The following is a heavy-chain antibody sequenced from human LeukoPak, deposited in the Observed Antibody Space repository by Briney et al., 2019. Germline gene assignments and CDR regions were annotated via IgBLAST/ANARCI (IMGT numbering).Heavy chain of an antibody. Sequence: GGSLRLSCAASGFAFSVYEMYWVRQAPGKGLEWVSYISSSGGTRYYADSVKGRFTISRDNAKTSLYLQMNSLRAEDTAVYYCATLTVASSFDYWGQGTLVTVSS. CDR1: GFAFSVYE. J-gene: IGHJ4*02. CDR2: ISSSGGTR. V-gene: IGHV3-48*03. D-gene: IGHD6-19*01. CDR3: ATLTVASSFDY.